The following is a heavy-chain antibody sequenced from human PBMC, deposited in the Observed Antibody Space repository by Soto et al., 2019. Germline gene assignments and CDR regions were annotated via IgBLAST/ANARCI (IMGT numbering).Heavy chain of an antibody. J-gene: IGHJ6*02. D-gene: IGHD2-2*01. CDR3: ARRLDGEDIVLVPAAISYGMDV. V-gene: IGHV1-46*01. CDR1: GYTFTSYY. Sequence: QVQLVQSGAEVKKPGASVKVSCKASGYTFTSYYMHWVRQAPGQGLEWMGIINPSGGSTSYAQKFQGRVTMTRDTSTSTVYMELSSLRSEDTAVYYCARRLDGEDIVLVPAAISYGMDVWGQGTTVTVSS. CDR2: INPSGGST.